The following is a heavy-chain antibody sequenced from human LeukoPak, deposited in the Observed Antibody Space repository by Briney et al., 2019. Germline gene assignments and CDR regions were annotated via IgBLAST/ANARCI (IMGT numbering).Heavy chain of an antibody. J-gene: IGHJ4*02. V-gene: IGHV3-48*03. CDR1: GFTFSSYE. Sequence: GGSLRLSCAASGFTFSSYEMNWVRQAPGKGLEWVSYISSSGSTIYYADSVKGRFTISRDNAKNSLYLQMDSLTAEDTAVYYCTRKGSQWDFLVDYWGQGTRVAVSP. D-gene: IGHD2/OR15-2a*01. CDR3: TRKGSQWDFLVDY. CDR2: ISSSGSTI.